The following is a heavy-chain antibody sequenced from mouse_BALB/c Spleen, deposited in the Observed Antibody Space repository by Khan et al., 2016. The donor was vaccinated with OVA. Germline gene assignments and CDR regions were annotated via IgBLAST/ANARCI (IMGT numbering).Heavy chain of an antibody. V-gene: IGHV3-2*02. CDR3: ASGRLLLRYADYFDY. Sequence: QLEESGPGLLKPAPSLSLTCTATGYSITSDYACYRIRQFPGNKLELMAYIRYSGNTNYSPSLRSRTSITRDTSKHQFFLELNSGTTEDTATDYCASGRLLLRYADYFDYWGQGTTLTVSS. J-gene: IGHJ2*01. D-gene: IGHD1-1*01. CDR2: IRYSGNT. CDR1: GYSITSDYA.